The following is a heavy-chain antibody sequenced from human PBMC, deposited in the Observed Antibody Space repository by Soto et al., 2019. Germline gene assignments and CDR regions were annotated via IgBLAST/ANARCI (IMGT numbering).Heavy chain of an antibody. D-gene: IGHD2-15*01. Sequence: SETLSLTCTVSGGSISSYYWSWIRQPPGKGLEWIGYIYYSGSTNYNPSLKSRVTISVDTSKNQFSLKLSSVTAADTAVYYRARSGVVVVVAATGGWFDPWGQGTLVTVSS. CDR1: GGSISSYY. CDR2: IYYSGST. V-gene: IGHV4-59*01. J-gene: IGHJ5*02. CDR3: ARSGVVVVVAATGGWFDP.